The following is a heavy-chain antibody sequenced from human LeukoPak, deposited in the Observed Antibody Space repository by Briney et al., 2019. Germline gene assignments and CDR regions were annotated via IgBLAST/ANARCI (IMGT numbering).Heavy chain of an antibody. CDR1: GFTFSSYA. CDR3: AKASSQPTTVTTLTLYYYYGMDV. CDR2: ISGSGGST. Sequence: GGSLRLSCAASGFTFSSYAMSWVRQAPGKGLEWVSAISGSGGSTYYADSVKGRFTISRDNSKNTLYLQINSLRAEDTAVYYCAKASSQPTTVTTLTLYYYYGMDVWGQGTTVTVSS. D-gene: IGHD4-17*01. J-gene: IGHJ6*02. V-gene: IGHV3-23*01.